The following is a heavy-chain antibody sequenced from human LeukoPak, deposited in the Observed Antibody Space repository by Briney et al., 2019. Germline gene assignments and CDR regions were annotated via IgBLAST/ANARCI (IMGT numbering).Heavy chain of an antibody. CDR3: ARGYSPSIRTTGNDY. D-gene: IGHD1-1*01. CDR1: GGTFSSYA. J-gene: IGHJ4*02. Sequence: ASVKVSCKASGGTFSSYAISWVRQAPGQGLEWMGRIIPILGIANYAQKFQGRVTITADKSTSTAYMELSSLRSEDTAVYYCARGYSPSIRTTGNDYWGQGTLVTVSS. V-gene: IGHV1-69*04. CDR2: IIPILGIA.